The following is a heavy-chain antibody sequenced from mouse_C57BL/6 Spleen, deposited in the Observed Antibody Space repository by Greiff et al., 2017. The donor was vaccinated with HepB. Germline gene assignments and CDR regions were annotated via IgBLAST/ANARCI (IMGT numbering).Heavy chain of an antibody. CDR2: IWSGGST. CDR3: ASQYYYGSSYGWFAY. V-gene: IGHV2-2*01. J-gene: IGHJ3*01. CDR1: GFSLTSYG. Sequence: QVHVKQSGPGLVQPSQSLSITCTVSGFSLTSYGVHWVRQSPGKGLEWLGVIWSGGSTDYNAAFISRLSISKDNSKSQVFFKMNSLQADDTAIYYCASQYYYGSSYGWFAYWGQGTLVTVSA. D-gene: IGHD1-1*01.